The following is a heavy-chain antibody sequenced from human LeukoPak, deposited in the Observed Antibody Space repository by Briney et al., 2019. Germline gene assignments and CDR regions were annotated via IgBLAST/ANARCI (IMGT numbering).Heavy chain of an antibody. CDR3: AREYSSGWIYYFDY. J-gene: IGHJ4*02. Sequence: GVSLRLSCAASGFTFSSYWMSWVRQAPGKGLEWVANIKQDGSEKYYVDSVKGRFTISRDNAKNSLYLQMNSLRAEDTAVYYCAREYSSGWIYYFDYWGQGTLVTVSS. CDR2: IKQDGSEK. D-gene: IGHD6-19*01. V-gene: IGHV3-7*01. CDR1: GFTFSSYW.